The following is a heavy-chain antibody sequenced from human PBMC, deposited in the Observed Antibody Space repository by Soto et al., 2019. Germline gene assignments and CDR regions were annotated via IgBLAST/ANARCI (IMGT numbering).Heavy chain of an antibody. D-gene: IGHD3-9*01. CDR1: GGSFSGYY. CDR3: ARGILYYDILTGYYIGAFDI. CDR2: INHSGST. Sequence: SETLSLTCAVYGGSFSGYYWSWIRQPPGKGLEWIGEINHSGSTNYNPSLKSRVTISVDTSKNQFSLKLSSVTAADTAVYYCARGILYYDILTGYYIGAFDIWGQGTMVTVSS. J-gene: IGHJ3*02. V-gene: IGHV4-34*01.